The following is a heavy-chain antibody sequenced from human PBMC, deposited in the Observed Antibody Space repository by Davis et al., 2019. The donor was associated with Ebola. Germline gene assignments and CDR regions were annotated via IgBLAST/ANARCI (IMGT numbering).Heavy chain of an antibody. D-gene: IGHD6-13*01. CDR1: GGSISSYY. CDR2: IYYSGST. CDR3: ARALYSSSWYWFDP. J-gene: IGHJ5*02. Sequence: MPSETLSLTCTVSGGSISSYYWSWIRQPPGKGLEWIGYIYYSGSTNYNPSLKSRVTISVDTSKNQFSLKLSSVTAADTAVYYCARALYSSSWYWFDPWGQGTLVTVSS. V-gene: IGHV4-59*01.